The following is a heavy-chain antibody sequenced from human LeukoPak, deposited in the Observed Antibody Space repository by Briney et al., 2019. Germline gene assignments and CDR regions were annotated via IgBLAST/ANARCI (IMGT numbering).Heavy chain of an antibody. CDR2: INPNSGNT. V-gene: IGHV1-8*02. CDR3: ARGAYGMDV. Sequence: GASVKVSCKASGYIFTGYYMHWVRQAPGQGLEWMGRINPNSGNTGYAQKFQGRVTMTRNTSISTAYMELSSLRSEDTAVYYCARGAYGMDVWGQGTTVTVSS. J-gene: IGHJ6*02. CDR1: GYIFTGYY.